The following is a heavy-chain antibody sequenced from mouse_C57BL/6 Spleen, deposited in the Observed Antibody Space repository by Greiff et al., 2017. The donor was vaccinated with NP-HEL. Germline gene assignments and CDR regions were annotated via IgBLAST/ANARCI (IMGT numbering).Heavy chain of an antibody. Sequence: VQLVESGPGLVKPSQSLSLTCSVTGYSITSGYYWNWIRQFPGNKLEWMGYISYDGSNNYNPSLKNRISITRDTSKNQFFLKLNSVTTEDTATYYCARVLYYFDYWGQGTTLTVSS. D-gene: IGHD6-1*01. CDR1: GYSITSGYY. CDR3: ARVLYYFDY. J-gene: IGHJ2*01. CDR2: ISYDGSN. V-gene: IGHV3-6*01.